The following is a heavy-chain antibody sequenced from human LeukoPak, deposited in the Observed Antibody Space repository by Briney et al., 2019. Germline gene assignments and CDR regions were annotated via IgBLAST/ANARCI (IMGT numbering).Heavy chain of an antibody. CDR2: IKRDGSEK. Sequence: GGSLRLSCAASGFTFSSYWMSWVRQAPGKGLEWVADIKRDGSEKYYVDSVKGRFSISRDNAKNSLYLQMNSLRAEDTAVYYCARVYYGDYGYFDYWGQGTLVTVSS. CDR1: GFTFSSYW. D-gene: IGHD4-17*01. V-gene: IGHV3-7*01. J-gene: IGHJ4*02. CDR3: ARVYYGDYGYFDY.